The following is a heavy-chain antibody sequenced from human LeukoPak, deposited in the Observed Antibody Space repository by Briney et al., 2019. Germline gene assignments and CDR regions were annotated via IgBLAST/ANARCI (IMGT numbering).Heavy chain of an antibody. CDR2: INPDGGST. D-gene: IGHD3-10*01. V-gene: IGHV1-46*01. Sequence: ASVKVSCKTSGFTFTTYTMHWVRQAPGQGLEWMGLINPDGGSTAYARRFQGRVIITRDTSTSTAYMDLSSLRSEDTAVYYCAITYGSGSYYDYYYYGMDVWGQGTTVTVSS. CDR3: AITYGSGSYYDYYYYGMDV. J-gene: IGHJ6*02. CDR1: GFTFTTYT.